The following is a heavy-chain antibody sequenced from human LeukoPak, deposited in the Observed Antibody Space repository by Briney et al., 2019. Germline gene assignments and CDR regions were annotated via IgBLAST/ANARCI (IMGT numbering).Heavy chain of an antibody. J-gene: IGHJ5*02. Sequence: PGGSLRLSCAASGFTFSSYSMQWVRQAPGKGVEGVSYISSSSSTIYYADSVKGRFTISRANAKNSLYLQMNSMGAEDTAVYYGARDGGTGRYDSPSWFDPWGQGTLVTVSS. CDR3: ARDGGTGRYDSPSWFDP. CDR1: GFTFSSYS. CDR2: ISSSSSTI. D-gene: IGHD1/OR15-1a*01. V-gene: IGHV3-48*01.